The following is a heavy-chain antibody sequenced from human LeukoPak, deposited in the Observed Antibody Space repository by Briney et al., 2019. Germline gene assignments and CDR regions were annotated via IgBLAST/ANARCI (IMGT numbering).Heavy chain of an antibody. CDR2: ISSSSSYI. CDR3: ARAGVVVTAIFLDY. J-gene: IGHJ4*02. CDR1: GFXFSSYS. V-gene: IGHV3-21*01. Sequence: GGSLRLSCAASGFXFSSYSINWVRQAPGKGLEWVSSISSSSSYIYYADSVKGRFTISRDNAKNSLYLQMNSLRAEDTAVYYCARAGVVVTAIFLDYWGQGTLVTVSS. D-gene: IGHD2-21*02.